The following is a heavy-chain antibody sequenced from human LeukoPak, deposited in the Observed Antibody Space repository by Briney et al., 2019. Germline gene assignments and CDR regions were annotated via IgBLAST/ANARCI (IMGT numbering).Heavy chain of an antibody. CDR1: GFTFSTFA. CDR3: ARVEDDSSGYYYSGGYDAFDI. D-gene: IGHD3-22*01. V-gene: IGHV4-34*01. CDR2: IYHSGST. Sequence: GSLRLSCAASGFTFSTFAMHWVRLSPGKGLEWIGEIYHSGSTNYNPSLKSRVTISVDTSKNQFSLKLSSVTAADTAVYYCARVEDDSSGYYYSGGYDAFDIWGQGTMVTVSS. J-gene: IGHJ3*02.